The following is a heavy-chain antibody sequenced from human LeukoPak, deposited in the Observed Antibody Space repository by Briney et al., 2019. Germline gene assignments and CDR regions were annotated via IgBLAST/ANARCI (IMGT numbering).Heavy chain of an antibody. CDR2: IIPILGIA. CDR1: GGTFSSYA. J-gene: IGHJ6*02. CDR3: ARTGTTQNYYYGMDV. V-gene: IGHV1-69*04. Sequence: AASVTVSRKASGGTFSSYAISWVRQAPGQGLEWMGRIIPILGIANYAQKFQGRVTITADKSTSTAYMELSSLRSEDTAVYYCARTGTTQNYYYGMDVWGQGTTVTVSS. D-gene: IGHD1-1*01.